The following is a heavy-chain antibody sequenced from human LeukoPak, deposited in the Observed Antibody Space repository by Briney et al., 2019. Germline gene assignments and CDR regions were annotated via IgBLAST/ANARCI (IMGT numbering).Heavy chain of an antibody. CDR2: FDPEDGET. Sequence: ASVNVSCKFSGYTLTELSMHWVRQAPGKGLAWMGGFDPEDGETIYAQKFQGRVTMTEDTSTDTAYMELSSLRSEDTAVYYCATEGYNWNDALDYWGQGTLVTVSS. D-gene: IGHD1-20*01. CDR3: ATEGYNWNDALDY. CDR1: GYTLTELS. J-gene: IGHJ4*02. V-gene: IGHV1-24*01.